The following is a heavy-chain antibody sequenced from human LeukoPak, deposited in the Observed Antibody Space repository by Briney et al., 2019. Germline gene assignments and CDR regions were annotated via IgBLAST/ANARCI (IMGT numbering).Heavy chain of an antibody. CDR3: ARDCSSASCHTWRWFDP. CDR2: ISYDGSNK. CDR1: GFTFSSYA. D-gene: IGHD2-2*02. J-gene: IGHJ5*02. Sequence: GGSLRLSCAASGFTFSSYAMHWVRQAPGKGLEWVAVISYDGSNKYYADSVKGRFTISRDNSKNTLYLQMNSLRAEDTAVYYCARDCSSASCHTWRWFDPWGQGTLVTVSS. V-gene: IGHV3-30*04.